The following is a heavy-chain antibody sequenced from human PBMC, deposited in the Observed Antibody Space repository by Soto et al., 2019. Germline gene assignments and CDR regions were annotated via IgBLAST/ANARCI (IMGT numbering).Heavy chain of an antibody. D-gene: IGHD6-19*01. CDR3: ARLIAGADSPTEYYDYYGMDV. Sequence: SETLSLTCTVSGGSISSGGYYWSWIRQHPGKGLEWIGYIYYSGSTYYNPSLKSRVTISVDTSKNQFSLKLSSVTAADTAVYYCARLIAGADSPTEYYDYYGMDVWGQGTTVTVSS. CDR1: GGSISSGGYY. J-gene: IGHJ6*02. CDR2: IYYSGST. V-gene: IGHV4-31*03.